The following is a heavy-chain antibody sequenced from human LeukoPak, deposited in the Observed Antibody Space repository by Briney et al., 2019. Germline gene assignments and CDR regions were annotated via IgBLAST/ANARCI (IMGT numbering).Heavy chain of an antibody. V-gene: IGHV3-23*01. Sequence: GGSLRLSCAASGFTFSSYAMSWVRQAPGKGLEWVSAISGSGGSTYYADSVKGRFTISRDNAKNSLYLQMNSLRAEDTAVYYCARVDYGDSLLYYYYYGMDVWGQGTTVTVPS. CDR1: GFTFSSYA. CDR2: ISGSGGST. CDR3: ARVDYGDSLLYYYYYGMDV. J-gene: IGHJ6*02. D-gene: IGHD4-17*01.